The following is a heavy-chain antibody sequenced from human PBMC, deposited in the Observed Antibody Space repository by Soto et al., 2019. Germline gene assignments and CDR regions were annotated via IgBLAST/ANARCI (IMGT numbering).Heavy chain of an antibody. CDR1: GGSISSGDYY. Sequence: SETLSLTCTVSGGSISSGDYYWSWIRQPRGKGLEWIGYIYYSGSTYYNPSLKSRVTISVDTSKNQFSLKLSSVTAADMAVYYCAIQGVGIVATNDPFDIWGQGTMVTVSS. CDR2: IYYSGST. V-gene: IGHV4-30-4*02. J-gene: IGHJ3*02. D-gene: IGHD5-12*01. CDR3: AIQGVGIVATNDPFDI.